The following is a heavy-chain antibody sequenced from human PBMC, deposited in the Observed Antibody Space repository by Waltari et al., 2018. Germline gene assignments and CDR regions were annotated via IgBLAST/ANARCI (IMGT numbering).Heavy chain of an antibody. D-gene: IGHD3-22*01. J-gene: IGHJ6*02. CDR1: GGSISSYY. CDR2: IYYSGST. Sequence: QVQLQESGPGLVKPSETLSLTCTVSGGSISSYYWSWIRQPPGKGLEWIGYIYYSGSTNYNPSLQSRVTISVDTSKNQFSLKLSSVTAADTAVYYCARSIREYYYDSSGYYTAYYYGMDVWGQGTTVTVSS. V-gene: IGHV4-59*01. CDR3: ARSIREYYYDSSGYYTAYYYGMDV.